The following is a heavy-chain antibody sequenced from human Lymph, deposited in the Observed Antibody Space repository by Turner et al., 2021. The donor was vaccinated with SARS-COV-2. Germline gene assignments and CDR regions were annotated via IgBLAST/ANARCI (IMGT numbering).Heavy chain of an antibody. V-gene: IGHV3-33*01. CDR3: AREGYFYDTSRAFDI. D-gene: IGHD3-22*01. J-gene: IGHJ3*02. CDR1: GFTFSNYG. CDR2: IWDDGSNK. Sequence: QVQLVASGGGVVQPGRSLRLSCAASGFTFSNYGIHWVRQAPGKGLEWVAVIWDDGSNKYYADSVKGRFTISRDNSKNTLYLQMNSLRAEDTAVYYCAREGYFYDTSRAFDIWGQGTMVTVSS.